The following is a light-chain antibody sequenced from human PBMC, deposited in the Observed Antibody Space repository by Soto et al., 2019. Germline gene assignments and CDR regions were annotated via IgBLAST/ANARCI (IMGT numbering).Light chain of an antibody. V-gene: IGKV1-27*01. CDR2: AAS. J-gene: IGKJ4*01. CDR1: QGISNY. Sequence: DIQMTQSPSSLSASVGDRVTITCRASQGISNYLAWYQQKPGKVPKLLIYAASTLQSGVPSRFSGSGSGTDFTITISSLQPEDVATYYCQKYNSAPPLTFGGGTMVEIK. CDR3: QKYNSAPPLT.